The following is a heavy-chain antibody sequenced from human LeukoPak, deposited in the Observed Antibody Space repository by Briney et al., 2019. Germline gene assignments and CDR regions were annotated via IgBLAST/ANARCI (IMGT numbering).Heavy chain of an antibody. V-gene: IGHV4-30-2*01. CDR1: GGSISSGGYS. J-gene: IGHJ4*02. Sequence: SETLSLTCAVSGGSISSGGYSWSWIRRPPGKGLEWIGYIYHSGSTYYNPSLKSRVTISVDRSKNQFSLKLSSVTAADTAVYYCARGAAAGTILGYWGQGTLVTVSS. CDR2: IYHSGST. CDR3: ARGAAAGTILGY. D-gene: IGHD6-13*01.